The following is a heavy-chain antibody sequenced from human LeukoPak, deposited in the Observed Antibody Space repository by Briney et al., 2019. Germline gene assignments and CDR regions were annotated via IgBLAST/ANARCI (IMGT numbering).Heavy chain of an antibody. D-gene: IGHD5-12*01. Sequence: PWASVKVSCKASGGTFSSYAISWVRQAPGQGLEWMGRIIPILGIANYAQKFQGRVTITADKSTSTAYMELSSLKSEDTAVYYCARDGYSGYAPGMDVWGQGTTVTVSS. CDR2: IIPILGIA. J-gene: IGHJ6*02. CDR3: ARDGYSGYAPGMDV. CDR1: GGTFSSYA. V-gene: IGHV1-69*04.